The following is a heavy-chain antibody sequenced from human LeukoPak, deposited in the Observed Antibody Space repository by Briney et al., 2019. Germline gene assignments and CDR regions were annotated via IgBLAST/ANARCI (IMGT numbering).Heavy chain of an antibody. V-gene: IGHV1-18*01. CDR3: ARDSVLGFDNYYDSSGYLPRLGFDI. Sequence: ASVKVSCKASGYTFTSYGISWVRQAPGQGLEWMGWISAYNGNTNYAQKLQGRVTMTTDTSTSTAYMELRSLRSDDTAVYYCARDSVLGFDNYYDSSGYLPRLGFDIWGQGTMVTVSS. D-gene: IGHD3-22*01. J-gene: IGHJ3*02. CDR1: GYTFTSYG. CDR2: ISAYNGNT.